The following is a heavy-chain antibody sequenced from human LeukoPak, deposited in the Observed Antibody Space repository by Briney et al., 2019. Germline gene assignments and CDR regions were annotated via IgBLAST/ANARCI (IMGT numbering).Heavy chain of an antibody. CDR3: ARLWGFDY. D-gene: IGHD3-10*01. V-gene: IGHV3-7*01. Sequence: PGGSLRLSCAASGFTFSGYWMTWVRQAPGKGLEWVARINEDGTGKYYMDSVKGRFTISRDNADNSLYLQLNSLRAEDTAVYYCARLWGFDYWGQGTLVTVSS. CDR1: GFTFSGYW. CDR2: INEDGTGK. J-gene: IGHJ4*02.